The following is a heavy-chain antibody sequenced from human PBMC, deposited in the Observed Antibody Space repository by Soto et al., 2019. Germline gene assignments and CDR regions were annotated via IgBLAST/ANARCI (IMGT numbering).Heavy chain of an antibody. J-gene: IGHJ6*02. V-gene: IGHV5-51*01. Sequence: VESLKISCKGSGYSFTSYWIGWVRQMPGKGLEWMGIIYPGDSDTRYSPSFQGQGTISADKSISTAYLQWSSLKASDTAMYYCARHEGSVPVSDYYSYGMDVWGQGTTVTVSS. CDR3: ARHEGSVPVSDYYSYGMDV. CDR1: GYSFTSYW. D-gene: IGHD3-10*01. CDR2: IYPGDSDT.